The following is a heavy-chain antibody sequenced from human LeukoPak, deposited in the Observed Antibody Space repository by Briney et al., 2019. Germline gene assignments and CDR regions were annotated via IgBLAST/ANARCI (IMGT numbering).Heavy chain of an antibody. V-gene: IGHV4-61*02. CDR3: ARDFLEWLSRKDAFDI. CDR1: GGSISGGSYY. D-gene: IGHD3-3*01. J-gene: IGHJ3*02. Sequence: PSETLSLTCTVSGGSISGGSYYWSWIRQPAGKGLEWIGRIYTSGSTNYNPSLKSRVTISVDTSKNQFSLKLSSVTAADTAVYYRARDFLEWLSRKDAFDIWGQGTMVTVSS. CDR2: IYTSGST.